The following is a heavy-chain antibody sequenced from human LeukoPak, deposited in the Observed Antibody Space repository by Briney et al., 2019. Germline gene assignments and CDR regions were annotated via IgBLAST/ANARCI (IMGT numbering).Heavy chain of an antibody. D-gene: IGHD3-22*01. CDR3: ALTYYDSSGYPI. V-gene: IGHV1-69*05. Sequence: SVKVSCKASGGTFSSYTINWVRQAPGQGLEWMGGIIPVFGTANYAQKFQGRVTITTDESTSTAYMELSSLRSEDTAVYYCALTYYDSSGYPIWCQGTMVTVSS. J-gene: IGHJ3*02. CDR1: GGTFSSYT. CDR2: IIPVFGTA.